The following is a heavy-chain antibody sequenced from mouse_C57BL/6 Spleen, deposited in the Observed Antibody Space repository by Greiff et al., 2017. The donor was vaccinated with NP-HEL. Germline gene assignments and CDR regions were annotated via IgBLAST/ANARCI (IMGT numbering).Heavy chain of an antibody. CDR3: ARLDGSSLTSDWYFDV. V-gene: IGHV5-17*01. J-gene: IGHJ1*03. D-gene: IGHD1-1*01. CDR1: GFTFSDYG. Sequence: EVKLVESGGGLVKPGGSLKLSCAASGFTFSDYGMHWVRQAPEKGLEWVAYISSGSSTIYYADTVKGRFTISRDNAKNTLFLQMTSLMSEDTVMYDCARLDGSSLTSDWYFDVWGTRTTVTVSS. CDR2: ISSGSSTI.